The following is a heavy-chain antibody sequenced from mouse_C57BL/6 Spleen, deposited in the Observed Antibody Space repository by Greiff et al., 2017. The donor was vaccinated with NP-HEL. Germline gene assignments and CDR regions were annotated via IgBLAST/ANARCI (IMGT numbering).Heavy chain of an antibody. CDR3: ARRYYGSSYTFYWYFDV. Sequence: VQLQQPGAELVRPGSSVKLSCKASGYTFTSYWMDWVKQRPGQGLEWIGNIYPSDSETHYNQKFKDKATLTVDKSSSTAYMQLSSLTSEDSAVYYCARRYYGSSYTFYWYFDVWGTGTTVTVSS. V-gene: IGHV1-61*01. CDR2: IYPSDSET. J-gene: IGHJ1*03. D-gene: IGHD1-1*01. CDR1: GYTFTSYW.